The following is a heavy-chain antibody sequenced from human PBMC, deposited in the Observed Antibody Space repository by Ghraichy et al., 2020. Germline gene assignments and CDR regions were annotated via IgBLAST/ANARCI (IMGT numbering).Heavy chain of an antibody. CDR1: GDSVSSNSGA. Sequence: SQTLSLTCAISGDSVSSNSGAWNWIRQSPSRGLEWLGRTSYRSKWYNDYALSVKSRITINPDTSKNQFSLQLNSVTLEDTAVYYCARDSSVGDGRNPCFDFWGQGTLVTVSS. D-gene: IGHD3-10*01. CDR2: TSYRSKWYN. V-gene: IGHV6-1*01. CDR3: ARDSSVGDGRNPCFDF. J-gene: IGHJ4*02.